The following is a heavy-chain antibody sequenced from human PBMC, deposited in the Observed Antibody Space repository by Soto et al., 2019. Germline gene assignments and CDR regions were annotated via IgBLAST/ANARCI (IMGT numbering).Heavy chain of an antibody. Sequence: QVQLVQSEAELKQPGASVKISCKASGYIFTTSAIHWVRQAPGQGLEWMGIVNPSGGTTTYAQRFQGRVTMTRDTYTTTVYMELSSLRFDDTAVYYWAREDQWLPDYWGQGTLVSVSS. CDR2: VNPSGGTT. D-gene: IGHD6-19*01. V-gene: IGHV1-46*01. CDR1: GYIFTTSA. J-gene: IGHJ4*02. CDR3: AREDQWLPDY.